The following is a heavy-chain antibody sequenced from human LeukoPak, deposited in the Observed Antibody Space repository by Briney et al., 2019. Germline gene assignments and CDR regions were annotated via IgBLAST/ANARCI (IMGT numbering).Heavy chain of an antibody. V-gene: IGHV6-1*01. CDR2: TYYRSKWYN. J-gene: IGHJ3*02. CDR3: ARGAVWDPGAFDI. CDR1: GDSVSSNSAA. D-gene: IGHD1-26*01. Sequence: SLAVSLTCAISGDSVSSNSAAWNWIRQSPSRGLEWLGKTYYRSKWYNDYAVSVKTRITIKPDTSKNQFSLQLNSVTPEDTAVYYCARGAVWDPGAFDIWGQGTKVTVSS.